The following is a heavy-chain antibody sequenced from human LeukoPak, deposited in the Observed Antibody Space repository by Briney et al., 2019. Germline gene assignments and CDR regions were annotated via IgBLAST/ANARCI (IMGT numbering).Heavy chain of an antibody. J-gene: IGHJ5*02. CDR3: ARARKTSHNWFDP. Sequence: GGSLRLSCAASGFTFSSYEMNWVRQAPGKGLKWVSYISSSGSTIYYADSVKGRFTISRDNAKNSLYLQMNSLRAEDTAVYYCARARKTSHNWFDPWGQGTLVTVSS. V-gene: IGHV3-48*03. CDR1: GFTFSSYE. CDR2: ISSSGSTI.